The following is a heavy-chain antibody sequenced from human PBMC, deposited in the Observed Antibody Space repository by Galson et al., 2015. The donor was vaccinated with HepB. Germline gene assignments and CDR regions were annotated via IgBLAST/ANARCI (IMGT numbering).Heavy chain of an antibody. CDR2: ISYDGSNK. J-gene: IGHJ3*02. D-gene: IGHD2-15*01. CDR3: AREGCSGGSCYSAGESAFDI. CDR1: GFTFSSYA. V-gene: IGHV3-30-3*01. Sequence: SLRLSCAASGFTFSSYAMHWVRQAPGKGLEWVAVISYDGSNKYYADSVKGRFTISRDNSKNTLYLQMNSLRAEDTAVYYCAREGCSGGSCYSAGESAFDIWGQGTMVTVSS.